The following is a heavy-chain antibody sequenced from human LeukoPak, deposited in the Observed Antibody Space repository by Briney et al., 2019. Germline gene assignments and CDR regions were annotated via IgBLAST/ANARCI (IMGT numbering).Heavy chain of an antibody. Sequence: PSETLSLTCAVYGGSFSGYYWSWIRHPPGKGLEGIGEINHRGSTNYNPPLKSRVTISVDTSKTQFFLKLSSVTAGDTAVYYCANTDYGHYVLMGWGQGTLVTVSS. V-gene: IGHV4-34*01. D-gene: IGHD4-17*01. CDR1: GGSFSGYY. J-gene: IGHJ4*02. CDR3: ANTDYGHYVLMG. CDR2: INHRGST.